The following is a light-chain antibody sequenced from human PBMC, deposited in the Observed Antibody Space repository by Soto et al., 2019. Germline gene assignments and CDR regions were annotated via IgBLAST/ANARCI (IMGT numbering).Light chain of an antibody. V-gene: IGKV1-5*03. CDR1: QSISGS. CDR2: EAA. Sequence: DIQMTQSPSTLSASVGDRITITCRASQSISGSLAWSQQNPGKAPKLLLYEAANLKSGLPSRFSGSGSGTESALTISSLQPDVSASYYCQQYNGYWTFGQGTRVEIK. CDR3: QQYNGYWT. J-gene: IGKJ1*01.